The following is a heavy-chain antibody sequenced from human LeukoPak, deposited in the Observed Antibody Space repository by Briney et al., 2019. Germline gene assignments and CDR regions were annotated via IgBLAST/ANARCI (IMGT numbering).Heavy chain of an antibody. Sequence: GGSLRLSCAASGFTFDDYAMHWVRQAPGKGLEWVSGISWNSGSIGYADSVKGRFTISRDNAKNSLYLQMNSLRAEDTALYYCAKAYSSSWPNYYYMDVWGKGTTVTISS. CDR2: ISWNSGSI. J-gene: IGHJ6*03. CDR1: GFTFDDYA. V-gene: IGHV3-9*01. CDR3: AKAYSSSWPNYYYMDV. D-gene: IGHD6-13*01.